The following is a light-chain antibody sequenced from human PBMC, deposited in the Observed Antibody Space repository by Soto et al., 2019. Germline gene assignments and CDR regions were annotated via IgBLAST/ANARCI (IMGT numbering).Light chain of an antibody. V-gene: IGKV1-39*01. CDR2: TTS. J-gene: IGKJ4*01. CDR3: QQSYSTPQT. CDR1: QSISNF. Sequence: DIQMTQSPSSLSASVGDRVTITCRASQSISNFLNWYQQKPGKAPKLLIHTTSSLQSGVPSRFSASGTGTDFTLTISSLQPEDFATYYFQQSYSTPQTFGGGTKVEI.